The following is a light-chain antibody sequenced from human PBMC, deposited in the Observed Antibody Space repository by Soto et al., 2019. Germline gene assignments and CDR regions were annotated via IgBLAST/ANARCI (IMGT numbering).Light chain of an antibody. V-gene: IGKV3-20*01. J-gene: IGKJ1*01. CDR1: QNIRGNE. CDR2: RGS. CDR3: RDYGTSAPWT. Sequence: EVVLTQSPGTLSLSPGERATLSCRASQNIRGNELAWYQQKPGQAPRLLIYRGSSRATGIPDRISGRGSGTDVTLTISRLEPEDVAASYCRDYGTSAPWTFGQGTKVEIK.